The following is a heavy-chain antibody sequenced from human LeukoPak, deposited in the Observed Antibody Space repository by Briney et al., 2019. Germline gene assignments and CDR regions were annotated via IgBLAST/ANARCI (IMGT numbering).Heavy chain of an antibody. CDR1: GGTFSSYA. V-gene: IGHV1-69*13. D-gene: IGHD3-22*01. CDR3: ARSPTYDDSSGYGPNYYYYYMDV. J-gene: IGHJ6*03. CDR2: IIPIFGTA. Sequence: GASVKVSCKASGGTFSSYAISWVRQAPGQGLEWMGGIIPIFGTANYAQKFQGRVTITADESTSTAYMELSSLRSEDTAVYYCARSPTYDDSSGYGPNYYYYYMDVWGKGTTVTVSS.